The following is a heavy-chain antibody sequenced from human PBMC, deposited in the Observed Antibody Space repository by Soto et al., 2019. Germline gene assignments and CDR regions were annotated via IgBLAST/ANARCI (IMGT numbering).Heavy chain of an antibody. V-gene: IGHV4-4*02. CDR2: VFHSGIA. J-gene: IGHJ4*02. Sequence: TLSLTCTVSGDSISSIRWWTWVRQPPGESLEWIGEVFHSGIANYNPSLQSRVTILVDKSKNQFSLNLRSVTAADTAVYYCARSRSGWNWDSWGQGTLVTVSS. CDR3: ARSRSGWNWDS. CDR1: GDSISSIRW. D-gene: IGHD6-19*01.